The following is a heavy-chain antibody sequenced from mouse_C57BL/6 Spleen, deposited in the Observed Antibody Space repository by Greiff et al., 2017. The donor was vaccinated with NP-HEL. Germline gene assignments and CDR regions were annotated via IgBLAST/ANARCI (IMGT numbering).Heavy chain of an antibody. CDR2: ISDGGSYT. V-gene: IGHV5-4*01. CDR3: ARDDYDDSMDY. CDR1: GFTFSSYA. J-gene: IGHJ4*01. Sequence: EVKVVESGGGLVKPGGSLKLSCAASGFTFSSYAMSWVRQTPEKRLEWVATISDGGSYTYYPDNVKGRFTISRDNAKNNLYLQMRHLKSEDTAMYYCARDDYDDSMDYWGQGTSVTVSS. D-gene: IGHD2-4*01.